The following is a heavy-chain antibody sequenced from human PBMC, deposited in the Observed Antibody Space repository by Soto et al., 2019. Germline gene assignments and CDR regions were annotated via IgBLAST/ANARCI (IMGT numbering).Heavy chain of an antibody. CDR1: GGSFSGYY. Sequence: ASETLSLTCAVYGGSFSGYYWSWIRQPPGKGLEWIGEINHSGSTNYNPSLKSRVTISVDTSKNQFSLKLSSVTAADTAVYYCARAHQGRDTAMVNYYYYMDVWGKGTTVTVSS. CDR3: ARAHQGRDTAMVNYYYYMDV. J-gene: IGHJ6*03. D-gene: IGHD5-18*01. V-gene: IGHV4-34*01. CDR2: INHSGST.